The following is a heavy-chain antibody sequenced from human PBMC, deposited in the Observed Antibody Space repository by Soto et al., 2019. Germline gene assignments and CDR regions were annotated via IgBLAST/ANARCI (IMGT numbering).Heavy chain of an antibody. CDR2: IYSGGGT. J-gene: IGHJ5*02. D-gene: IGHD3-10*01. V-gene: IGHV3-66*01. CDR1: GFTVSSSY. CDR3: ARDKLRGFSNWFDP. Sequence: EVQLVESGGGLVQPGGSLRLSCAASGFTVSSSYMTWVRQAPGKGLEWVSVIYSGGGTYYADSVKGRFTISRDNSENTMYLQMNSRRAEDTAVYYCARDKLRGFSNWFDPWGQGTLVTVSS.